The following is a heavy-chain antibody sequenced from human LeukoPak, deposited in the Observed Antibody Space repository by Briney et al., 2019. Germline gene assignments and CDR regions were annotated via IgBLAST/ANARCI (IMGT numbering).Heavy chain of an antibody. Sequence: GGSLRLSCVASGFTFSSYWMSWVRQAPGKGLEWVANIKQDGSEKYYVDSVKGRFTISRDNAKNSLYLQMNSLRAEDTAVYYCARDQREVVAATIWSDPWGQGTLVTVSS. D-gene: IGHD2-15*01. CDR2: IKQDGSEK. V-gene: IGHV3-7*03. J-gene: IGHJ5*02. CDR3: ARDQREVVAATIWSDP. CDR1: GFTFSSYW.